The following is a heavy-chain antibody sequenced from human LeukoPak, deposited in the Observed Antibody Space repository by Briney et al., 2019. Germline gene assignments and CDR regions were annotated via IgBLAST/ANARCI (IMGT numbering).Heavy chain of an antibody. CDR2: IYHTGRI. CDR1: GGSITSGGYY. Sequence: SETLSLTCSASGGSITSGGYYWTWIRQHPEKGLEWIGYIYHTGRIRYNPSLESRVSMSIDTSKNQFSLNLNSVTAADTAVYYCARVTWGYYYDRRGDAFDIWGQGTMVTVSS. J-gene: IGHJ3*02. V-gene: IGHV4-31*03. CDR3: ARVTWGYYYDRRGDAFDI. D-gene: IGHD3-22*01.